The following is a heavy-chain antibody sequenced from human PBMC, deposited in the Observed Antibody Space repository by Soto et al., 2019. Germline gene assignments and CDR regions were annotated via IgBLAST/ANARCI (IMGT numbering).Heavy chain of an antibody. CDR2: IDPIIGNA. Sequence: GASVKVSCKASGYTFTTCEMQGVRQAPGQGLEWVGGIDPIIGNAKYAQKFQGRVTITTDTSTNTAYMELSSLRSEDTAVYYCARDQVVGATRFDYWGQGTLVTVSS. J-gene: IGHJ4*02. D-gene: IGHD1-26*01. CDR3: ARDQVVGATRFDY. V-gene: IGHV1-3*01. CDR1: GYTFTTCE.